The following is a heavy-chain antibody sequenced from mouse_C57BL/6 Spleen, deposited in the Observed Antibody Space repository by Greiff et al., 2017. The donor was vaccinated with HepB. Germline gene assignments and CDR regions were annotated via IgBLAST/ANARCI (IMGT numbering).Heavy chain of an antibody. CDR1: GFTFTDYY. D-gene: IGHD4-1*02. J-gene: IGHJ2*01. CDR3: ARSPTGLFDY. V-gene: IGHV7-3*01. CDR2: IRNKANGYTT. Sequence: EVQLVESGGGLVQPGGSLSLSCAASGFTFTDYYMSWVRQPPGKALEWLGFIRNKANGYTTEYSASVKGRFTISRDNSQSILYLQMNARRAEDSATYYCARSPTGLFDYWGQGTTLTVSS.